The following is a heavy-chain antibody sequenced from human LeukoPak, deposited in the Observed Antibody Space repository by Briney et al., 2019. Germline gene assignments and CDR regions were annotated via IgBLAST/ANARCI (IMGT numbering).Heavy chain of an antibody. V-gene: IGHV3-48*03. CDR3: ARDPPLALAGTPFDY. Sequence: GGSLRLSCAASGFTFSSYEMNWLRQAPGKGPEWVSYISNSGDSIYYADSVKGRFTISRDNAKNLLYLQMNSLRADDTAVYYCARDPPLALAGTPFDYCGQGTRVTVSS. J-gene: IGHJ4*02. D-gene: IGHD6-19*01. CDR2: ISNSGDSI. CDR1: GFTFSSYE.